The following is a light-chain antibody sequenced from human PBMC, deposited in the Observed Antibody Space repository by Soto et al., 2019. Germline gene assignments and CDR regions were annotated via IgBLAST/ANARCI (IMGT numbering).Light chain of an antibody. V-gene: IGKV3-15*01. CDR1: RSVSSN. J-gene: IGKJ3*01. CDR3: QQYSNWLFT. CDR2: GAS. Sequence: IVMTQSPATLSVSPGESATLSCRASRSVSSNLAWYQQKPGQAPRLLIYGASTRATGIPARFSGSGSGTEFTLTISSLQSEDFAVYYCQQYSNWLFTFGPGTKVDIK.